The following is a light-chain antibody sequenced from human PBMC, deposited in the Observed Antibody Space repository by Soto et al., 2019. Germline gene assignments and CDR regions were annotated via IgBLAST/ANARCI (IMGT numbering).Light chain of an antibody. J-gene: IGKJ1*01. V-gene: IGKV1-39*01. CDR1: QSISTY. CDR2: EAS. CDR3: QASYTSSCT. Sequence: DIQMTQSPSSLSASVGDRVTITCRASQSISTYLNWYQQRPGKVPNLLIYEASALQTGVPSRFSGSGSGTEFTLTISSLQPEDFATYYCQASYTSSCTFGQGTKVDIK.